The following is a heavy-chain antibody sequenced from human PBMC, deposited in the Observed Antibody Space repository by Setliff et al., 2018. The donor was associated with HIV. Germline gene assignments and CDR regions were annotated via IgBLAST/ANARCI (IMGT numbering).Heavy chain of an antibody. J-gene: IGHJ6*02. D-gene: IGHD1-20*01. Sequence: PSETLSLTCAVYGESLSDYYWSWIRQPPGKGLEWIGEINHNKSSDYNPSLKSRVTMSVDTSKNQFSLKLSSVTAADTAVYYCARQYNRQYGMDVWGQGTTVTVSS. CDR1: GESLSDYY. CDR3: ARQYNRQYGMDV. CDR2: INHNKSS. V-gene: IGHV4-34*01.